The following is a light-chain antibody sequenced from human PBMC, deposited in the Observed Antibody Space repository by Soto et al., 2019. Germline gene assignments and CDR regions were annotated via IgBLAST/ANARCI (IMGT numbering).Light chain of an antibody. CDR2: EVS. CDR3: SSYAGSNNFV. Sequence: QSVLTQPPSASGSPGQSVTISCTGTSSDVGGYNYVSWYQQHPGKAPKLMIYEVSKRPSGVPDRFSGCKSGNTASLTVYGLQAEDEGDDYCSSYAGSNNFVFGGGTKVTVL. V-gene: IGLV2-8*01. J-gene: IGLJ2*01. CDR1: SSDVGGYNY.